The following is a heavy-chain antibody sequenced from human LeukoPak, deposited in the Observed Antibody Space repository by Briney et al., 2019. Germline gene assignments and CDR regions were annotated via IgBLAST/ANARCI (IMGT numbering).Heavy chain of an antibody. V-gene: IGHV1-69*13. Sequence: SVKVSCKASGGTFSSYAISWVRQAPGQGLEWMGGIIPIFGTANYAQKFQGRVTITADESTSTAYMELSSLRSEDTAVYYCARGGYCSSTSCFSWFDPWSQGTLVTVSS. CDR3: ARGGYCSSTSCFSWFDP. D-gene: IGHD2-2*01. J-gene: IGHJ5*02. CDR2: IIPIFGTA. CDR1: GGTFSSYA.